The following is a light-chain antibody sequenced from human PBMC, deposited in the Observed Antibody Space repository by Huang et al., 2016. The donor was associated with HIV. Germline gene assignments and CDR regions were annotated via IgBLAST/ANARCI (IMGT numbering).Light chain of an antibody. CDR2: GAS. Sequence: EIVMTQSPATLSVSPGESATLSCRASQSVSSNLAWYQQHPGQAPRLLLYGASTRATGSPARFSGSGSGTEFTLTISSLQSEDFAVYYCQQYNNWPPATFGPGTKVDIK. CDR3: QQYNNWPPAT. V-gene: IGKV3-15*01. J-gene: IGKJ3*01. CDR1: QSVSSN.